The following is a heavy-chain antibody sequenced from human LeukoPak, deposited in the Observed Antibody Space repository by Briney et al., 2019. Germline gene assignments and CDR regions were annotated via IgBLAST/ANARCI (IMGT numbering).Heavy chain of an antibody. J-gene: IGHJ4*02. CDR1: GXSISSYY. D-gene: IGHD6-13*01. Sequence: SETLSLTCTVSGXSISSYYGSWIRQPAGKGLEWIGRIYTSGSTNYNPSLKSRVTMSVDTSKNQFSLKLSSVTAADTAVYYCAAGYSSIIDYWGQGTLVTVSS. V-gene: IGHV4-4*07. CDR2: IYTSGST. CDR3: AAGYSSIIDY.